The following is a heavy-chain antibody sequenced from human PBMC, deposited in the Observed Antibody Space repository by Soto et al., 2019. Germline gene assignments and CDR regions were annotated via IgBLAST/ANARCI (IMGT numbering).Heavy chain of an antibody. J-gene: IGHJ3*02. V-gene: IGHV3-53*04. CDR1: GFTVSSNY. Sequence: GGSLRLSCAASGFTVSSNYMSWVRQAPGKGLEWVSVIYSGGSTYYADSVKGRFTISRHNSKNTLYLQMNSLRAEDTAVYYCARALNFLNSSTPRQRPGTFDIWGQGTMVTVSS. D-gene: IGHD6-19*01. CDR3: ARALNFLNSSTPRQRPGTFDI. CDR2: IYSGGST.